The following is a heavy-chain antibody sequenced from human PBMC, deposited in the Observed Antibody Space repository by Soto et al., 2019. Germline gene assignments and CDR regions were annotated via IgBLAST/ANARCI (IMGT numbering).Heavy chain of an antibody. CDR3: ASGFGSGWYGAFDI. D-gene: IGHD6-19*01. CDR1: GFTFSNYW. CDR2: IKQDGSEK. V-gene: IGHV3-7*01. Sequence: GGSLRLSCAASGFTFSNYWMSWVRQAPGKGLEWVANIKQDGSEKYYVDSVKGRFTISRDNAKNSLYLQMNSLRAEDTALYYCASGFGSGWYGAFDIWGQGTMVTVSS. J-gene: IGHJ3*02.